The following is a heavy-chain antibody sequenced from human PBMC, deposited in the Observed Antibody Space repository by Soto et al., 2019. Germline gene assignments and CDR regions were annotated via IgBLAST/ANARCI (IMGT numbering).Heavy chain of an antibody. CDR1: GGTFSNFA. CDR2: IILPFGVP. D-gene: IGHD4-17*01. J-gene: IGHJ4*02. Sequence: QVRLVQSGAEVKKPGSSVKVSCKASGGTFSNFANNWVRQAPGQVLEWMGGIILPFGVPHYAQKFQGRVTIAADESMTTVYMDLSGLRSEDAAVYYCARGPDYEGYFDYWGQGTLVTVSS. V-gene: IGHV1-69*12. CDR3: ARGPDYEGYFDY.